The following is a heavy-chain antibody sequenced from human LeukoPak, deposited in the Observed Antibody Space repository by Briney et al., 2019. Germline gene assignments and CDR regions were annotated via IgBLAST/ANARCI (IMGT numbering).Heavy chain of an antibody. D-gene: IGHD5-12*01. V-gene: IGHV1-24*01. CDR2: FDPEDGET. CDR3: AKEYSQGLRYYYYMDV. Sequence: ASVKVSCKVSGYTLTELSMHWMRQAPGKGLEWMGGFDPEDGETIYAQKFQGRVTMTEDTSTDTAYMELSSLRSEDTAVYYCAKEYSQGLRYYYYMDVWGKGTTVTVSS. CDR1: GYTLTELS. J-gene: IGHJ6*03.